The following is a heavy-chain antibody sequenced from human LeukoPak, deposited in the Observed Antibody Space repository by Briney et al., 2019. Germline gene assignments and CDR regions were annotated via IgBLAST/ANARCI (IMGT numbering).Heavy chain of an antibody. D-gene: IGHD3-3*01. J-gene: IGHJ3*02. CDR3: ARDLSITIFGVVISLTFDI. Sequence: GASVKVSCKASGYTFTGYYMHWVRQAPGQGLEWMGWINPNSGGTNYAQKFQGRVTMTRDTSISTAYMELSRLRSDDTAAYYCARDLSITIFGVVISLTFDIWGQGTMVTVSS. CDR2: INPNSGGT. V-gene: IGHV1-2*02. CDR1: GYTFTGYY.